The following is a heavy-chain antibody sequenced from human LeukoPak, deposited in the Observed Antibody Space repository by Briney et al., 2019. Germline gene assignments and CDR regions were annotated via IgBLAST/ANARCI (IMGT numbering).Heavy chain of an antibody. V-gene: IGHV1-69*06. J-gene: IGHJ5*02. Sequence: SVKVSCKASGGTFSSYDISWVRQAPGQGLEWMGGIIPIFGTANYAQKFQGRVTITSDKSTSTAYMELSSLRSEDTAVYYCAAPYYDILTGYYHNWFDLWGQGTLVTVSS. CDR2: IIPIFGTA. D-gene: IGHD3-9*01. CDR3: AAPYYDILTGYYHNWFDL. CDR1: GGTFSSYD.